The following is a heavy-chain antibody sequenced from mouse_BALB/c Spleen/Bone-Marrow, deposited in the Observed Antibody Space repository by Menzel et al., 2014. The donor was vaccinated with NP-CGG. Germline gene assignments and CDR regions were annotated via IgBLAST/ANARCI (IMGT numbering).Heavy chain of an antibody. CDR1: AYTFTSYW. Sequence: VQGVESGAELVKPGAPVKLSCKASAYTFTSYWMNWVKQRPGRGLEWIGRIDPSDSETHYNQNFKDKATLTVDRSSSTAFIQLSSLTSEDSTVYYCAYGNYESYFFDYWGQGTTLTVSS. V-gene: IGHV1-69*02. D-gene: IGHD2-1*01. CDR2: IDPSDSET. J-gene: IGHJ2*01. CDR3: AYGNYESYFFDY.